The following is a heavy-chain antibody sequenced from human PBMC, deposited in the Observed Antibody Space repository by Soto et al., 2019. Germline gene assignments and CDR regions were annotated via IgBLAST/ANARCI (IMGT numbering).Heavy chain of an antibody. CDR3: ARSTPGNPFDI. V-gene: IGHV3-21*01. D-gene: IGHD3-10*01. Sequence: EVQLVESGGGLVKPGGSLRLSCAASGFTFSTYTMNWVRQAPGKGLEWVSSISAGGRSIYYADSLKGRSTVSRDNANNSLYLQMNSLRAEDTAVYYCARSTPGNPFDIWGQGTMVTVSS. CDR1: GFTFSTYT. CDR2: ISAGGRSI. J-gene: IGHJ3*02.